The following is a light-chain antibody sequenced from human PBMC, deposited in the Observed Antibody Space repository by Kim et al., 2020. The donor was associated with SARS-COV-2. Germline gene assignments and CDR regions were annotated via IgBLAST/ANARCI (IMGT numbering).Light chain of an antibody. CDR1: QSVLFGSSNENR. V-gene: IGKV4-1*01. CDR2: WAS. Sequence: DIVMTQSSDSLAVSLGDRATIICKSSQSVLFGSSNENRLAWYQQRPGQPPKLLIHWASTRASGVPARFSGSGSGTDFSHIISSLQPEDVALYYCEQYSASPYTLG. J-gene: IGKJ2*01. CDR3: EQYSASPYT.